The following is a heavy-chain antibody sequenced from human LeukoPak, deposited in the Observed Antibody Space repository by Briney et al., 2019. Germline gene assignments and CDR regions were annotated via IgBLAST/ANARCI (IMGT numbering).Heavy chain of an antibody. Sequence: SGGSLRLSCAASGFTFSSYSMNWVRQAPGKGLEWVSSISSSSSYIYYADSVKGRFTISRDNAKNSLYLQMNSLRVEDTAVYYCARVSCSSTSCYTIDYWGQGTLVTVSS. V-gene: IGHV3-21*01. CDR1: GFTFSSYS. CDR3: ARVSCSSTSCYTIDY. J-gene: IGHJ4*02. D-gene: IGHD2-2*02. CDR2: ISSSSSYI.